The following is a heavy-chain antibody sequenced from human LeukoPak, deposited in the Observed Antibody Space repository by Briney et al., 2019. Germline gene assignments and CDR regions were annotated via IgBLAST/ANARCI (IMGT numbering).Heavy chain of an antibody. Sequence: PSETLSLTCTVSGGSISSSSYYWGWIRQPPGKGLEWIGSIYYSGSTYYNPSLKSRVTISVDTSKNQFSLKLSSVTAADTAVYYCARAEDTYYYDSSFDAFDIWGQGTMVTVSS. D-gene: IGHD3-22*01. CDR2: IYYSGST. CDR1: GGSISSSSYY. CDR3: ARAEDTYYYDSSFDAFDI. V-gene: IGHV4-39*07. J-gene: IGHJ3*02.